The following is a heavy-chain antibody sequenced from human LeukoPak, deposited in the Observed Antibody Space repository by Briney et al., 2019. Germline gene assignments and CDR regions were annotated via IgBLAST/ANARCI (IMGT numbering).Heavy chain of an antibody. Sequence: GGSLRLSCAASGFTFNSYGMHWARRAQGRGRKWLAFKRYDGSTIYYADSVKGRFTISRDNSKNTLYVQMNSLRPEDTGVYYCAKDSENGHNWAPFDHWGQGTLVTVSS. J-gene: IGHJ4*02. CDR3: AKDSENGHNWAPFDH. CDR1: GFTFNSYG. D-gene: IGHD2-8*01. CDR2: KRYDGSTI. V-gene: IGHV3-30*02.